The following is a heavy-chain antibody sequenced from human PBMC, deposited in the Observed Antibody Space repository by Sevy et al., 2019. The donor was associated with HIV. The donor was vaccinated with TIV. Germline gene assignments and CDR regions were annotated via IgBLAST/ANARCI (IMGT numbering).Heavy chain of an antibody. CDR2: IYYSGST. CDR1: GGSISSGDYY. V-gene: IGHV4-30-4*01. CDR3: ARARRFLEWLPFDY. Sequence: ASETLSLTCTVSGGSISSGDYYWSWIRQPPGKGLEWIGYIYYSGSTYYNPSLKSRVTISVDTSKNQFSLKLSSVTAADTAGYYCARARRFLEWLPFDYWGQGTLVTVSS. J-gene: IGHJ4*02. D-gene: IGHD3-3*01.